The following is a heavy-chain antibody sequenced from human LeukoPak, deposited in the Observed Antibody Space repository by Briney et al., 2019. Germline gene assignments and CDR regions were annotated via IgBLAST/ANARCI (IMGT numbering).Heavy chain of an antibody. D-gene: IGHD6-19*01. V-gene: IGHV3-9*01. J-gene: IGHJ4*02. CDR2: ISWSSGSI. CDR1: GFTFDDYA. CDR3: AKDLSYSSGWLFDY. Sequence: PGGSLRLSCAASGFTFDDYAMHWVRQAPGKGLEWVSGISWSSGSIGYADSVKGRFTISRDNAKNSLYLQMNSLRAEDTALYYCAKDLSYSSGWLFDYWGQGTLVTVSS.